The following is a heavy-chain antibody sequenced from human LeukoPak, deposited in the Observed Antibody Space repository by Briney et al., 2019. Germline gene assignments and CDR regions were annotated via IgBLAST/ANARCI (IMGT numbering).Heavy chain of an antibody. CDR3: ARGQWLPVFDF. Sequence: SETLSLTCTVSGYSISSGYYWGGIRQPPGKGLEWIGSIYHSGSTYYNPSLKSRVTISVDTSKNQFSLKLSSVTAADTAIYYCARGQWLPVFDFWGQGTLVTVSS. V-gene: IGHV4-38-2*02. CDR2: IYHSGST. D-gene: IGHD3-22*01. J-gene: IGHJ4*02. CDR1: GYSISSGYY.